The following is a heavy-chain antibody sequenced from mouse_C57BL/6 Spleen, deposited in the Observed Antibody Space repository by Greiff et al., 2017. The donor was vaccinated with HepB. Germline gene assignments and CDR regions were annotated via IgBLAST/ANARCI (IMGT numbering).Heavy chain of an antibody. Sequence: EVQLQQSGPELVKPGASVKISCKASGYTFTDYYMNWVKQSHGKSLEWIGDINPNNGGTSYNQKFKGKATLTVDKSSSTAYMELRSLTSEDSAVYYCAFYSEWYFDVWGTGTTVTVSS. CDR2: INPNNGGT. CDR1: GYTFTDYY. J-gene: IGHJ1*03. V-gene: IGHV1-26*01. CDR3: AFYSEWYFDV. D-gene: IGHD2-1*01.